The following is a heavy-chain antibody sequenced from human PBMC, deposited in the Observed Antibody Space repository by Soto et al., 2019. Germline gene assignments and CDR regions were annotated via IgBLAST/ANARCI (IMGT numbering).Heavy chain of an antibody. CDR3: HGYGY. D-gene: IGHD5-12*01. CDR2: IYSGGTT. V-gene: IGHV3-53*01. J-gene: IGHJ4*02. CDR1: GFTVSSTNY. Sequence: EVQLVESGGGLIQPGGSLRLSCVVSGFTVSSTNYMSWVRQAPGKGLECVSVIYSGGTTFYAASVKGRFTISRDNSKNTPYLQMNSLRAEDTAVYYCHGYGYWGQGTLVTVSS.